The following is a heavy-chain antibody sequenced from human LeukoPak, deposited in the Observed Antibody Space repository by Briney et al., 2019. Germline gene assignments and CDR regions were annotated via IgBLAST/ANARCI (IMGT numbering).Heavy chain of an antibody. CDR1: GGTFSSYA. CDR3: ARVGESYDFWSGYYTDAFDI. Sequence: ASVKVSCKASGGTFSSYAISWVRQAPGQGLEWMGWISAYNGNTNYAQKLQGRVTMTTDTSTSTAYMELRSLRSDDTAVYYCARVGESYDFWSGYYTDAFDIWGQGTMVTVSS. CDR2: ISAYNGNT. V-gene: IGHV1-18*01. J-gene: IGHJ3*02. D-gene: IGHD3-3*01.